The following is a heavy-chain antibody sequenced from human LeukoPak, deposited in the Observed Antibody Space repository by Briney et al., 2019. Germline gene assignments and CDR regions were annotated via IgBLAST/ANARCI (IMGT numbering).Heavy chain of an antibody. D-gene: IGHD2-2*01. CDR2: ISGSGGST. J-gene: IGHJ4*02. CDR1: GFTFSSYA. Sequence: AGGSLRLSCAASGFTFSSYAMSWVRQAPGKGLEWVSAISGSGGSTYYADSVKGRFTISRDNSKNTLYLQMNSLRAEDTAVYYCAKDGTKTPRAFDYWGQGTLVTVSS. CDR3: AKDGTKTPRAFDY. V-gene: IGHV3-23*01.